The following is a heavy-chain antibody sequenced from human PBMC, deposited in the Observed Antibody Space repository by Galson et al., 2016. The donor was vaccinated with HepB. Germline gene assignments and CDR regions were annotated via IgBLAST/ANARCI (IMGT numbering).Heavy chain of an antibody. CDR1: GYTFTSYY. J-gene: IGHJ3*02. CDR3: ARGLRYSSGWYSVLFAFDI. D-gene: IGHD6-19*01. Sequence: SVKVSCKASGYTFTSYYMHWVRQAPGQGLEWMGIINPSGGSTSYAQKFQGRVTMTRDTSTSTVYLELSSLRAEDTAVYYCARGLRYSSGWYSVLFAFDIWGQGTMVTVSS. V-gene: IGHV1-46*03. CDR2: INPSGGST.